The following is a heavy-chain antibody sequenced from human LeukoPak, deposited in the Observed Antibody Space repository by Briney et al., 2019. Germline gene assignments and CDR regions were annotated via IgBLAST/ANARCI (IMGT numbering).Heavy chain of an antibody. CDR3: VKKKRKTPPRPGPPGMAV. D-gene: IGHD1-14*01. CDR1: GFTLSGYD. J-gene: IGHJ6*04. V-gene: IGHV3-13*01. CDR2: IGSAGDK. Sequence: GRSLRLSCAASGFTLSGYDIHWVRQAIGKGLDWVSGIGSAGDKYHAGSERGRFTISRENAENFVYLQMNGLRAEDTAIYYCVKKKRKTPPRPGPPGMAVGGKGTTATV.